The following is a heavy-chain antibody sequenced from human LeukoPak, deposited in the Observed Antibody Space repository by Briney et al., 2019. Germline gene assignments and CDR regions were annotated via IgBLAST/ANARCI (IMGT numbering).Heavy chain of an antibody. Sequence: GGSLRLSCAVSGFTFSSYSMNWVRQAPGKGLEWVSSISSSSNYIYYADSVRGRFTISRDNAKNSLYLQMNSLRAEDTALYYCARDLYCTNGVCFPTDYWGQGTLVTVSS. D-gene: IGHD2-8*01. J-gene: IGHJ4*02. CDR3: ARDLYCTNGVCFPTDY. CDR1: GFTFSSYS. CDR2: ISSSSNYI. V-gene: IGHV3-21*04.